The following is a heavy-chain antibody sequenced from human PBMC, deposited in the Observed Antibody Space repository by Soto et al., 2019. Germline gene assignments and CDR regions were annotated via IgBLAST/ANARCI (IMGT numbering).Heavy chain of an antibody. D-gene: IGHD4-17*01. CDR1: GFTFSSYG. J-gene: IGHJ5*02. Sequence: QVQLVESGGGVVQPGRSLRLSCAASGFTFSSYGMHWVRQAPGKGLEWVAVISYDGSNKYYADSVKGRFTISRDNSKNTLYLQINSLRAEDTAVYYCAKGPDYVSVSGWFDPWGQGTLVTVSS. CDR2: ISYDGSNK. CDR3: AKGPDYVSVSGWFDP. V-gene: IGHV3-30*18.